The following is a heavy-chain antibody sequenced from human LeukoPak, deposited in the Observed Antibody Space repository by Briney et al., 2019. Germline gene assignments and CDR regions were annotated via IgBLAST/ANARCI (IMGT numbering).Heavy chain of an antibody. CDR1: GFNLNNFA. Sequence: PGGSLRLSCAASGFNLNNFAVSWVSRAPGKGLEWVSGISGDGGATKYADPVKGRFTMSRDNSKNTLYLQINSLRVEDTAVYYCANHTEIWYYYYGMDVWGQGTTVTVSS. D-gene: IGHD1-14*01. CDR2: ISGDGGAT. J-gene: IGHJ6*02. CDR3: ANHTEIWYYYYGMDV. V-gene: IGHV3-23*01.